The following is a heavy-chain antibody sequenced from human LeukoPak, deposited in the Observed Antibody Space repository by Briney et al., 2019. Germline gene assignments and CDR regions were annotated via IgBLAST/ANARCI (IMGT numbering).Heavy chain of an antibody. Sequence: GALRLSCAASGFTFSDYYMDWVRQAPGKGLEWFGRSRNKANSYTTEYAASVKDRFTISRDDSKNSLYLQMNSLKTEDTAVYYCAKNYYHSTTYYSDYWGQGTLVTVSS. D-gene: IGHD2/OR15-2a*01. CDR3: AKNYYHSTTYYSDY. CDR2: SRNKANSYTT. CDR1: GFTFSDYY. V-gene: IGHV3-72*01. J-gene: IGHJ4*02.